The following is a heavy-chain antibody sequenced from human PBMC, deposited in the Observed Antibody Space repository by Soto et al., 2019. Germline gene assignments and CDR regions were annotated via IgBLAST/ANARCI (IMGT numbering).Heavy chain of an antibody. J-gene: IGHJ3*02. CDR1: GFTFSSYA. V-gene: IGHV3-23*01. CDR2: ISGSGGST. D-gene: IGHD2-2*01. CDR3: AKDRSYCSSTSCFDAFDI. Sequence: GGSLRLSCAASGFTFSSYAMSWVRQAPGKGLEWVSAISGSGGSTYYADSVKGRFTISRDNSKNTLYLQMNSLRAEDTAVYYCAKDRSYCSSTSCFDAFDIWGQGTMVTVSS.